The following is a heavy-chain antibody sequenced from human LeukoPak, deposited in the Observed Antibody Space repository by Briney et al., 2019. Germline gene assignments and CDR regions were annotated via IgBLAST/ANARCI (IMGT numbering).Heavy chain of an antibody. D-gene: IGHD3-22*01. CDR1: GFTFSAYE. V-gene: IGHV3-7*01. J-gene: IGHJ4*02. Sequence: GGSLRLSCAASGFTFSAYEMNWVRQAPGKGLEWVANIKQDGSEKYYVDSVKGRFTISRDNAKNSLYLQMNSLRAEDTAVYYCARDPRGPTAYDHSGRDTFDSWGQGTLVTVSS. CDR3: ARDPRGPTAYDHSGRDTFDS. CDR2: IKQDGSEK.